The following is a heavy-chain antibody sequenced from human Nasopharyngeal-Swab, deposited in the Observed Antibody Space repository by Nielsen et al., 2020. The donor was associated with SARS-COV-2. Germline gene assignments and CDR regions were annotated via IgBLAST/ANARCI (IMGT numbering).Heavy chain of an antibody. Sequence: SVKVSCKASGGTFSSYAISWVRQAPGQGLEWMGGIIPIFGTANYTQKFQGRVTITADESTSTAYMELSSLRSEDTAVYYCARDLYSSSSGGWFDPWGQGTLVTVSS. J-gene: IGHJ5*02. CDR2: IIPIFGTA. V-gene: IGHV1-69*13. CDR1: GGTFSSYA. CDR3: ARDLYSSSSGGWFDP. D-gene: IGHD6-6*01.